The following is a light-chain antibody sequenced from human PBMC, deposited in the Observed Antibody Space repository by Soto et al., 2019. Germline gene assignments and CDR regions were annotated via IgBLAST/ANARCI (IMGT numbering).Light chain of an antibody. Sequence: EIVMTQSPAPLSVSPGERVTLSCRASQSVSNNLAWYQHKPGQAPSLLIYGASTRATGIPARFSGSGSGTEFTLTINSLQSEDFAVYYCQQYNNWPRTFGQGTKVDI. CDR2: GAS. J-gene: IGKJ1*01. CDR1: QSVSNN. CDR3: QQYNNWPRT. V-gene: IGKV3-15*01.